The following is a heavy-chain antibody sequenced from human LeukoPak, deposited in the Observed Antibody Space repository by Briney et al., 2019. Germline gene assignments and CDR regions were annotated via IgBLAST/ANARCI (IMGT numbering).Heavy chain of an antibody. CDR1: GYTLNDIS. Sequence: ASVKVSCKISGYTLNDISVHWVRQPPGKGLEWMGGVDPDDGQRVYAQRFQGRVTMTEDTSTNTAYMELSRLRSEDTAVYFCAAVSGHYTLLDAWGQGALVIVST. CDR3: AAVSGHYTLLDA. V-gene: IGHV1-24*01. CDR2: VDPDDGQR. J-gene: IGHJ5*02. D-gene: IGHD4-11*01.